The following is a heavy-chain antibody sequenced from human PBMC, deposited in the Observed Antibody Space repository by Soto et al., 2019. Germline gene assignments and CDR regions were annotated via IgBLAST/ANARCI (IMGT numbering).Heavy chain of an antibody. CDR2: IKVDSGYT. D-gene: IGHD3-9*01. J-gene: IGHJ5*02. CDR3: ATSYDTGFDP. CDR1: GYPFIKYG. V-gene: IGHV1-18*04. Sequence: QLQLVQSAAEVKKPGASVRVSCKAYGYPFIKYGITWIRQAPEQGLEWMGWIKVDSGYTNYAQKFQGRVTMTADTSSYTAFMELRSLRLDDTAVYFCATSYDTGFDPWGQGTLVSVSS.